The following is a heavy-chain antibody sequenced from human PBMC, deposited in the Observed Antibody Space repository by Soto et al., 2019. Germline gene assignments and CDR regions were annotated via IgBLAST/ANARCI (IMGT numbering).Heavy chain of an antibody. J-gene: IGHJ4*02. CDR2: ISSSSSYI. CDR3: ARDYYDSSGYLAPLDY. CDR1: GFTFSSYS. V-gene: IGHV3-21*01. Sequence: GGSLILSCAASGFTFSSYSMNWVRQAPGKGLEWVSSISSSSSYIYYADSVKGRFTISRDNAKNSLYLQMNSLRAEDTAVYYCARDYYDSSGYLAPLDYWGQGTLVTVSS. D-gene: IGHD3-22*01.